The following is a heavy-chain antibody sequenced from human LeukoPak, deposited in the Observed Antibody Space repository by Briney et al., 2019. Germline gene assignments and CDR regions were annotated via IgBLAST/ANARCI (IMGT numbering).Heavy chain of an antibody. V-gene: IGHV3-74*01. CDR3: ARAPSEVGGYYPEYFRH. Sequence: GGSLRLSCEASGFTFSRYWMHWVRQAPGTGLVWVSRIKSDGKTNYADSVKGRFTISRDNAKNTVSLQMDSLRAEDTGVYYCARAPSEVGGYYPEYFRHWGQGTLVTVSS. D-gene: IGHD3-22*01. J-gene: IGHJ1*01. CDR2: IKSDGKT. CDR1: GFTFSRYW.